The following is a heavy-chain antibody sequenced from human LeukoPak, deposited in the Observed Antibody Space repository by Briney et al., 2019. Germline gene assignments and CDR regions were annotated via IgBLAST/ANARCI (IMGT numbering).Heavy chain of an antibody. J-gene: IGHJ6*02. CDR3: ARDLRIVVVAGDYYYGMDV. D-gene: IGHD2-15*01. CDR1: GYTFTSYG. V-gene: IGHV1-18*01. Sequence: GASVKVSCKASGYTFTSYGISWVRQAPGQGLEWMGWISAYNGNTNYAQKLQGRVTMTTDTSTSTAYMELRSLRSDDTAVYYCARDLRIVVVAGDYYYGMDVWGQGTTVTVSS. CDR2: ISAYNGNT.